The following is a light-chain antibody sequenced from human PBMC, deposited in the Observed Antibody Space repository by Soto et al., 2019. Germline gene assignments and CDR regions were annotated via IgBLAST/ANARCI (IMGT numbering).Light chain of an antibody. V-gene: IGLV2-14*01. CDR3: SSYTSISSLGI. Sequence: QSALTQPASVSGSLGQSITISCTGTGSDVGSYKYVSWYQQHPGKAPKLIIFEVSNRPSGLSDRFSGSKSGNTASLTISGLQAEDEADYFCSSYTSISSLGIFGTGTKLTVL. J-gene: IGLJ1*01. CDR1: GSDVGSYKY. CDR2: EVS.